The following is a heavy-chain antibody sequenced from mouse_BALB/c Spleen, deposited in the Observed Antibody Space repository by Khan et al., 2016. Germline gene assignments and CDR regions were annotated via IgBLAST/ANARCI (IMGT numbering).Heavy chain of an antibody. Sequence: VQLQQSGAELVRPGALVKLSRKASGFNIKDYYMHWVKQRPEQGLEWIGWIDPENGNTIYDPKFQGKASITADTSSNTAYLQLSSLTSEDTAVYYCALDGSWFAYWGQGTLVTVSA. J-gene: IGHJ3*01. CDR1: GFNIKDYY. CDR3: ALDGSWFAY. V-gene: IGHV14-1*02. CDR2: IDPENGNT. D-gene: IGHD2-3*01.